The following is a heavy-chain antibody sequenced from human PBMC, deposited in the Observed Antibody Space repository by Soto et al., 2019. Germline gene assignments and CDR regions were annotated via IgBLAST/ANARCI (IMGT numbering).Heavy chain of an antibody. D-gene: IGHD2-2*01. Sequence: SETLSLTSTVSGFTISSSSYYWGWIRQPPGKGLEWIGSIYYSGSTYYNPSLESRVTISVDTSKNQFSLKLSSVTAADTAVYYCVRQYAGVGYYYYYMDVWGKGTTVTVSS. CDR3: VRQYAGVGYYYYYMDV. CDR1: GFTISSSSYY. V-gene: IGHV4-39*01. J-gene: IGHJ6*03. CDR2: IYYSGST.